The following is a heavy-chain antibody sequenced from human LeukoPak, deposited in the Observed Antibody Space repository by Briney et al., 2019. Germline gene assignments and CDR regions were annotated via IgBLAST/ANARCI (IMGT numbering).Heavy chain of an antibody. CDR1: GYTFTGYY. D-gene: IGHD3-22*01. V-gene: IGHV1-2*02. Sequence: ASVKVSCKSSGYTFTGYYMHWVRQAPGQGLEWMGWINPNSGGTNYAQKFQGRVTMTRDTSISTAYMELSRLRSDDTAVYSCARVPYYDSSGYYFGYWGQGTLVTVSS. CDR2: INPNSGGT. J-gene: IGHJ4*02. CDR3: ARVPYYDSSGYYFGY.